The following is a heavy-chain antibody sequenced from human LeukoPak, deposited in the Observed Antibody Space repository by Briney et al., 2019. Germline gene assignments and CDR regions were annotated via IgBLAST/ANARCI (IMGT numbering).Heavy chain of an antibody. Sequence: PSETLSPTCTVSGYSISSGYYWGWIRQPPGKGLEWTGSIDHSGSTYYNPSLKSRVTISVDTSKNQFSLKLSSVTAADTAVYYCARHSTTYYYDSSGDREGAFDIWGQGTMVTVSS. J-gene: IGHJ3*02. CDR1: GYSISSGYY. CDR3: ARHSTTYYYDSSGDREGAFDI. CDR2: IDHSGST. D-gene: IGHD3-22*01. V-gene: IGHV4-38-2*02.